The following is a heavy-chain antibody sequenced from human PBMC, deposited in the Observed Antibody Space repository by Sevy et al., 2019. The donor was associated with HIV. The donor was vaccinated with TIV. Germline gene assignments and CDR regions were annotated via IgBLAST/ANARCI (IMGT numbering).Heavy chain of an antibody. CDR3: TRALATADTPEYYFDY. D-gene: IGHD1-26*01. J-gene: IGHJ4*02. CDR1: GFTFGDYA. Sequence: GGSLRLSCTSSGFTFGDYAMSWFRQAPGKGLEWVAFIRRNSHEPYGGTTEYAASVKGRFTISRDDSKSIAYLQMNSLITEDTAVYYCTRALATADTPEYYFDYLGQGILVTVSS. V-gene: IGHV3-49*03. CDR2: IRRNSHEPYGGTT.